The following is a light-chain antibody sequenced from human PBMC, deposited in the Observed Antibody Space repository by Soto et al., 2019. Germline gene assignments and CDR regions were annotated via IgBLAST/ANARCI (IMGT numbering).Light chain of an antibody. CDR1: SSDVGGYNY. Sequence: QSVLTQPGSVSGSPGQSITITCTGTSSDVGGYNYVSWYQQHPGKAPKFMIYDVSNRPSGVSNRFSGSKSDNTASLTISGLQAEDEADYYCSSYTTSNTRQIVFGTGTKVTVL. V-gene: IGLV2-14*01. CDR2: DVS. J-gene: IGLJ1*01. CDR3: SSYTTSNTRQIV.